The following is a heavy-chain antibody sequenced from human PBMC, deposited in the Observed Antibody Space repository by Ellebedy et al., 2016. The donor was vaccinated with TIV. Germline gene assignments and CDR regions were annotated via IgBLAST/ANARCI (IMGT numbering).Heavy chain of an antibody. CDR3: ARGPLLTATPLGL. CDR1: GYTFTDYY. Sequence: AASVKVSCKTSGYTFTDYYIHWVRQAPGQGLEWMAWINPNSGGTNYAQKFQGRVTVTRDTSTSTAFLELSRLRSDDTAVYYCARGPLLTATPLGLWGQGTLVTVSS. V-gene: IGHV1-2*02. CDR2: INPNSGGT. J-gene: IGHJ4*02. D-gene: IGHD3-16*01.